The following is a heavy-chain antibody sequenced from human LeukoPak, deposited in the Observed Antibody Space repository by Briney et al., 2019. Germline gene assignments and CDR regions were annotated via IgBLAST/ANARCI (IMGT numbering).Heavy chain of an antibody. V-gene: IGHV4-59*12. Sequence: SETLSLTCTVSGGSISSYYWSWIRQPPGKGLVWIGYIHYSGGITYYNPSLKSRVTISVDTSKNQFSLSLSPVTAADTAVYYCARGLYSFRDGCNDGGELDWFDPWGQGTLVTVSS. CDR2: IHYSGGIT. CDR3: ARGLYSFRDGCNDGGELDWFDP. D-gene: IGHD5-24*01. CDR1: GGSISSYY. J-gene: IGHJ5*02.